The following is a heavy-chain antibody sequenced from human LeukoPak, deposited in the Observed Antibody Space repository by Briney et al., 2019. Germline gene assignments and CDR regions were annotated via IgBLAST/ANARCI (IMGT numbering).Heavy chain of an antibody. CDR2: IYSSGST. V-gene: IGHV3-53*01. CDR1: GFSVSSNY. Sequence: GGSLRLSCAASGFSVSSNYMSWVRQAPGKGLTWVSVIYSSGSTYYADSVKGRFTISRDNAKNSLYLQMNSLRAEDTAVYYCARDFRGSFDYWGQGTLVTVSS. CDR3: ARDFRGSFDY. J-gene: IGHJ4*02. D-gene: IGHD3-10*01.